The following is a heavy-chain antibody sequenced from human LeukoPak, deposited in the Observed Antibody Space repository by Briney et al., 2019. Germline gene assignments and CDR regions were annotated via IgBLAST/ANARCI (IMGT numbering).Heavy chain of an antibody. D-gene: IGHD5-24*01. V-gene: IGHV1-69*06. CDR2: IIPIFGTA. CDR1: GGTFSSYA. J-gene: IGHJ5*02. Sequence: ASVKVSCKASGGTFSSYAISWVRQAPGQGLEWMGGIIPIFGTANYAQKFQGRVTITADKSTSTAYMELSSLSYEDTAMYYCARKMATTTFNWFDPWGQGTLVTVSS. CDR3: ARKMATTTFNWFDP.